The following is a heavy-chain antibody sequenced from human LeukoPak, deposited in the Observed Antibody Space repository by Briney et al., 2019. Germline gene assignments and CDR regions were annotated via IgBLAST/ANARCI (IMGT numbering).Heavy chain of an antibody. Sequence: GGSLRLSCAVYGFTFRDHYMAWIRQAPGQGLEWIAYIGTRGRPLYFADSVKGRFTVSRDDGQNSLFLQVESLTVEDTAMYYCARRALGPIGAFDHWGQGALVTVSS. V-gene: IGHV3-11*01. D-gene: IGHD5-12*01. CDR3: ARRALGPIGAFDH. CDR2: IGTRGRPL. CDR1: GFTFRDHY. J-gene: IGHJ4*02.